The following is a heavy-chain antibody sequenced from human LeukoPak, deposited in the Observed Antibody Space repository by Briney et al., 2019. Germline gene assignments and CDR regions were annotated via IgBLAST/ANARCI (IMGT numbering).Heavy chain of an antibody. CDR2: INHSGST. D-gene: IGHD6-19*01. V-gene: IGHV4-34*01. CDR3: ARDGPRYSSGWPDAFDI. J-gene: IGHJ3*02. CDR1: GGSFSGYY. Sequence: PSETLSLTCAVYGGSFSGYYWSWIRQPPGKGLEWIGEINHSGSTNYNPSLKSRVTISVDTSKNQFSLKLSSVTAADTAVYYCARDGPRYSSGWPDAFDIWGQGTMVTVSS.